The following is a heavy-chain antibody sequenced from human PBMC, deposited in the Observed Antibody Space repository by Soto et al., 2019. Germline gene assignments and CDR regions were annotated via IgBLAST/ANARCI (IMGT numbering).Heavy chain of an antibody. V-gene: IGHV4-39*01. CDR1: GGSIRTDTVY. D-gene: IGHD5-18*01. Sequence: QLQLQESGPGLVKPSETPSLTCTVSGGSIRTDTVYWGWIRQPPGKRPEWIGSIYYIGTTYYNPSLKSRVTISVDTSKNQFSLKLSSVTAADTAVYYCTRHRTSYAYEADHWGQGTLVTVSS. CDR3: TRHRTSYAYEADH. J-gene: IGHJ4*02. CDR2: IYYIGTT.